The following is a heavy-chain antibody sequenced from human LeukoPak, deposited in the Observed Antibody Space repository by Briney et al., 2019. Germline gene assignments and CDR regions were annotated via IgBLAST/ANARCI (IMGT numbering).Heavy chain of an antibody. J-gene: IGHJ5*02. CDR3: ARDRSGGVPAGLPRNWFDP. Sequence: ASVKVSCKASGYTFTSYGISWVRQAPGQGLEWMGWISAYNGNTNYAQKLQGRVTMTTDTSTSTAYMELRSLRSDDTAVYYCARDRSGGVPAGLPRNWFDPWGQGTLVTVSS. D-gene: IGHD2-2*01. CDR1: GYTFTSYG. V-gene: IGHV1-18*01. CDR2: ISAYNGNT.